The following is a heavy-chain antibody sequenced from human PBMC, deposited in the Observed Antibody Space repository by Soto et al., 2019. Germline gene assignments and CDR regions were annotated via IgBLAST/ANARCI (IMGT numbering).Heavy chain of an antibody. Sequence: GGSLRLSCTASGFTFGDYAMSWFRQAPGKGLEWVGFIRSKAYGGTTEYAASVKGRFTISRDYSKSISYLQMNSLKTEDTAVYYCTRDLPPYSSRWWYYCYGMDVWGRGNRVTVAS. J-gene: IGHJ6*01. V-gene: IGHV3-49*03. D-gene: IGHD6-13*01. CDR2: IRSKAYGGTT. CDR3: TRDLPPYSSRWWYYCYGMDV. CDR1: GFTFGDYA.